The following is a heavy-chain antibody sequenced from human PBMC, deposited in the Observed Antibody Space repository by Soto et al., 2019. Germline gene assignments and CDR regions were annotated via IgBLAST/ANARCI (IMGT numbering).Heavy chain of an antibody. Sequence: PSETLSLTCTVSGGSFSSGGYYWSWIRQHPGKGLEWIGYIYYSGSTYYNPSLKSRVTISVDTSKNQFSLKLSSVTAADTAVYYCASCLMVRGGPFDYWGQGTLVTVSS. D-gene: IGHD3-10*01. V-gene: IGHV4-31*03. J-gene: IGHJ4*02. CDR3: ASCLMVRGGPFDY. CDR1: GGSFSSGGYY. CDR2: IYYSGST.